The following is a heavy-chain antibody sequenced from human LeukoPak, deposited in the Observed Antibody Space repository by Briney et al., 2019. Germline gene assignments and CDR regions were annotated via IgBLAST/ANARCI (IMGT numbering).Heavy chain of an antibody. CDR2: IYSGGST. J-gene: IGHJ4*02. V-gene: IGHV3-53*01. Sequence: PGGSLKLFCAASGFTVSSNYMSWVRQAPGKGLEWVSVIYSGGSTYYADSVKGRFTISRDNSKNTLYLQMNSLRAEDTAVYYCARERRNTAMVTALDYWGQGTLVTVSS. D-gene: IGHD5-18*01. CDR3: ARERRNTAMVTALDY. CDR1: GFTVSSNY.